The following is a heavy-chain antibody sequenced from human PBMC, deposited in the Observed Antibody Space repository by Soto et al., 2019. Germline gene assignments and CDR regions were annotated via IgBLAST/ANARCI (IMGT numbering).Heavy chain of an antibody. J-gene: IGHJ4*02. CDR3: ARRGRPSRIVVVVAAHDPHFDY. Sequence: GESLKISCKGSGYNFTSYWIGWVRQMPGKGLEWMGIIDPGDSGTRYNPSFLGQVTISADKSISTAYLQWSSLKASDTAMYYCARRGRPSRIVVVVAAHDPHFDYWGQGTLVTVSS. D-gene: IGHD2-15*01. CDR2: IDPGDSGT. V-gene: IGHV5-51*01. CDR1: GYNFTSYW.